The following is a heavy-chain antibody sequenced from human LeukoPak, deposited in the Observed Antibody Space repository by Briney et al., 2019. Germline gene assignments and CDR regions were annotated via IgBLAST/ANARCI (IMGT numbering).Heavy chain of an antibody. CDR3: ARGQGIVGAAIVGYFDY. D-gene: IGHD1-26*01. J-gene: IGHJ4*02. CDR1: GGSISSYY. CDR2: IYYSGST. Sequence: SETLSLTCTVSGGSISSYYWSWIRQPPGKGLEWIGYIYYSGSTNYNPSLKSRVTISVDTSKNQFSLKLSSVTAADTAVYYCARGQGIVGAAIVGYFDYWGQGTLVTVSS. V-gene: IGHV4-59*01.